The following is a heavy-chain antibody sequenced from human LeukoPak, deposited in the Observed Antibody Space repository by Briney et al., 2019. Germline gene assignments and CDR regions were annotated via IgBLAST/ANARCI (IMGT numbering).Heavy chain of an antibody. Sequence: PGGSLRLSCAASGFTFSSYAMSWVRQAPGKGLEWVSAISGSGGSTYYADSVKGRFTISRDNSKNTLYLQMNSLRAEDTAVYYCAKDGEEWELLRWGDFDYWGQGTLVTVSS. D-gene: IGHD1-26*01. CDR2: ISGSGGST. CDR1: GFTFSSYA. V-gene: IGHV3-23*01. CDR3: AKDGEEWELLRWGDFDY. J-gene: IGHJ4*02.